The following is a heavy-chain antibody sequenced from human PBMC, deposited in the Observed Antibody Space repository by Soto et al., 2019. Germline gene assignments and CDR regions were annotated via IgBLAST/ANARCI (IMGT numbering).Heavy chain of an antibody. CDR1: GFTFSSYG. CDR3: ARKGTETLFDYLSSLGMDV. CDR2: IWYDGSNK. J-gene: IGHJ6*03. V-gene: IGHV3-33*01. Sequence: GGSLRLSCAASGFTFSSYGMHWVRQAPGKGLEWVAVIWYDGSNKYYADSVKGRFTISRDNSKNTLYLQMNSLRAEDTAVYYCARKGTETLFDYLSSLGMDVWGKGTTVTVSS. D-gene: IGHD3-9*01.